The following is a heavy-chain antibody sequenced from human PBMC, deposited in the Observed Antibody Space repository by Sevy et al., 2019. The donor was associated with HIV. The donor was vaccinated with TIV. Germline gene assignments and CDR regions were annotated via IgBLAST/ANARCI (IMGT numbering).Heavy chain of an antibody. CDR1: GGSVSSDAYY. CDR3: ARVGGLTDYGMDV. CDR2: MFYTGST. D-gene: IGHD1-26*01. V-gene: IGHV4-61*08. Sequence: SETLSLTCTVSGGSVSSDAYYWSWIRQPPGKGLEYIAYMFYTGSTNYNPSLMSRVTISVDTSKTQFSRKLTSVTAADTAVYYCARVGGLTDYGMDVWGQGTTVTVSS. J-gene: IGHJ6*02.